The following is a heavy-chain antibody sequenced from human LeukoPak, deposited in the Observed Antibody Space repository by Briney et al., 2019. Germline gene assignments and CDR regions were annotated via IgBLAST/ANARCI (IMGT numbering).Heavy chain of an antibody. CDR3: ARDGGELWPLDE. D-gene: IGHD3-10*01. CDR2: IKPDGSET. J-gene: IGHJ4*02. Sequence: GGSLRLSCVASGFPFKGYWMTWVRQSPGKGLDWVANIKPDGSETNYLDSVKGRFTISRDNASDSLFLEMNNLGVDDTAVYYCARDGGELWPLDEWGQGILVTVPS. CDR1: GFPFKGYW. V-gene: IGHV3-7*01.